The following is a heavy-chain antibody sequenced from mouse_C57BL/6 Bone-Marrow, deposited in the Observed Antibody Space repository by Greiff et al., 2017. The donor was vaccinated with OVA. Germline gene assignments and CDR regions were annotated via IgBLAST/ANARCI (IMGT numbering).Heavy chain of an antibody. CDR2: IYPGDGDT. CDR1: GYAFSSSW. V-gene: IGHV1-82*01. CDR3: ARHYYGSSYWYVDV. J-gene: IGHJ1*03. Sequence: VQGVESGPELVKPGASVKISCKASGYAFSSSWMNWVKQRPGKGLEWIGRIYPGDGDTNYNGQFKGKATLTADKSSSTAYMQLSSLTSEDSAVYFCARHYYGSSYWYVDVWGTGTTVTVSS. D-gene: IGHD1-1*01.